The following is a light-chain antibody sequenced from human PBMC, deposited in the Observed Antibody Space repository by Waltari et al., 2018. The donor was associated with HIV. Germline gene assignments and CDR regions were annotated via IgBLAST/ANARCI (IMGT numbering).Light chain of an antibody. CDR2: KIS. CDR1: ERLEHTDGNTY. V-gene: IGKV2-24*01. Sequence: DIAMTQTPLSSPVPLGQTASTPCRSAERLEHTDGNTYLSWLYQRPAQPPRLLIYKISNRLAEVADRFIGTGAGTNFTLRSSRVTSEDVGIYYCMQAKEFPFTFGEGTRLEI. CDR3: MQAKEFPFT. J-gene: IGKJ2*01.